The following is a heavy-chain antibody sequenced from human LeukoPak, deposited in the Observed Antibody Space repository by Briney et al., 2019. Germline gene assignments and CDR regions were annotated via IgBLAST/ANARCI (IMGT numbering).Heavy chain of an antibody. J-gene: IGHJ4*02. V-gene: IGHV1-2*02. CDR1: GYTFTGYY. CDR2: INPNSGGT. D-gene: IGHD2-15*01. CDR3: ARGKLSSGGSSDIDY. Sequence: AASVKVSCKASGYTFTGYYMHWVRQAPGQGLEWMGWINPNSGGTNYAQKFQGRVTMTRDTSISTAYMELSSLRSEDTAVYYCARGKLSSGGSSDIDYWGQGTLVTVSS.